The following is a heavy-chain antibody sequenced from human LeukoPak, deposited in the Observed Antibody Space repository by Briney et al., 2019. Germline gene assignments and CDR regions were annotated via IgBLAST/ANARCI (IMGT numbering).Heavy chain of an antibody. Sequence: SGTLSLTCAVSGGSISSSNWWSWVRQPPGKGLEWIGEIYHSGSTNYNPSLKSRVTISEDTSKNQFSLKLSSVTAADTAVYYCASKRGSSWSLFYYYYGMDVWGQGTTVTVSS. CDR2: IYHSGST. D-gene: IGHD6-13*01. CDR1: GGSISSSNW. J-gene: IGHJ6*02. V-gene: IGHV4-4*02. CDR3: ASKRGSSWSLFYYYYGMDV.